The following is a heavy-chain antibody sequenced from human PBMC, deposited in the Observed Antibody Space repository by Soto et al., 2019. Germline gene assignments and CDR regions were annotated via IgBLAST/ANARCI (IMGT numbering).Heavy chain of an antibody. D-gene: IGHD5-18*01. CDR3: AKDQGNIADTAMVLLFDY. V-gene: IGHV3-30*18. CDR2: ISYDGSNK. J-gene: IGHJ4*02. Sequence: QVQLVASGGGVVQPGRSLRLPCAASGFTFSSYGMHWVRQAPGKGLERVAVISYDGSNKYYADSVKGRFTISRDNFQNTLYLQMNSLRAEDTDVYYCAKDQGNIADTAMVLLFDYWGQGTLVTGSS. CDR1: GFTFSSYG.